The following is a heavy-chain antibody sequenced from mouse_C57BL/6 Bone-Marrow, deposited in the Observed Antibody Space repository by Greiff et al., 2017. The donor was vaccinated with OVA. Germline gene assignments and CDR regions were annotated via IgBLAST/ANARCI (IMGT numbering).Heavy chain of an antibody. V-gene: IGHV1-69*01. J-gene: IGHJ3*01. Sequence: QVQLQQPGAELVMPGASVKLSCKASGYTFTSYWMHWVKQRPGQGLEWIGEIDPTDSYTTYNQKFKGKSTLTVDKSSSTAYMQLSSLTSEESAVYYCASGYARSWFAYWGQGTLVTVSA. CDR2: IDPTDSYT. CDR3: ASGYARSWFAY. D-gene: IGHD2-14*01. CDR1: GYTFTSYW.